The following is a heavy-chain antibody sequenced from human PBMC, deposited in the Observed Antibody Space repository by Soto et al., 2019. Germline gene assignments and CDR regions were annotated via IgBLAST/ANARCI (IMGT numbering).Heavy chain of an antibody. V-gene: IGHV4-39*01. D-gene: IGHD2-2*01. J-gene: IGHJ4*02. CDR2: IYYSGST. Sequence: QLQLQESGPGLVKPSETLSLTCTVSGGSISSSSYYWGWIRQPPGKGLEWIGSIYYSGSTYYNPSLKSRVTISVDTSKNQFSLKLSSVTAADTAVYYCALLSTSVYYFDYWGQGTLVTVSS. CDR3: ALLSTSVYYFDY. CDR1: GGSISSSSYY.